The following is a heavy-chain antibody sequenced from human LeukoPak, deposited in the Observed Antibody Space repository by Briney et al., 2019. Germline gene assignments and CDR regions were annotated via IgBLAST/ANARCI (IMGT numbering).Heavy chain of an antibody. CDR3: AKAGKDYYYYYMDV. D-gene: IGHD4-23*01. V-gene: IGHV3-20*04. CDR1: GFTFSSYW. CDR2: INWNGGST. Sequence: GGSLRLSCAASGFTFSSYWMSWVRQAPGKGLEWVSGINWNGGSTGYADSVKGRFTISRDNAKNSLYLQMNSLRAEDTALYYCAKAGKDYYYYYMDVWGKGTTVTVSS. J-gene: IGHJ6*03.